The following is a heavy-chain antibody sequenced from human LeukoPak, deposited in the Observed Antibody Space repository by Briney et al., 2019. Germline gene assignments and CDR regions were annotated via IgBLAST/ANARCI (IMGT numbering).Heavy chain of an antibody. J-gene: IGHJ5*02. CDR1: GYTLTELS. Sequence: ASVKVSCKVSGYTLTELSMHWVRQAPGKGLEWMGGFDPEDGETIYAQKFQGRVTMTEDTSTDTAYMELSSLRSEDTAVYYCATGLSITMVRGAPGPYLNWFDPWGQGTLVTVSS. D-gene: IGHD3-10*01. CDR3: ATGLSITMVRGAPGPYLNWFDP. V-gene: IGHV1-24*01. CDR2: FDPEDGET.